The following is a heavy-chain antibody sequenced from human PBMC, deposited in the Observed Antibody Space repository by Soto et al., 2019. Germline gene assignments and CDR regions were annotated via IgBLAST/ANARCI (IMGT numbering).Heavy chain of an antibody. CDR3: AGDLTVSGPGSYYYGMDV. D-gene: IGHD3-10*01. CDR2: IIPIFGTA. J-gene: IGHJ6*02. V-gene: IGHV1-69*12. CDR1: GGTFSSYA. Sequence: QVQLVQSGAEVKKPGSSVKVSCKASGGTFSSYAISWVRQAPGQGLEWMGGIIPIFGTANYAQKLQGRVTITADESTSTDEMELSGRRSEDRAGYYCAGDLTVSGPGSYYYGMDVWGQGTTVTVSS.